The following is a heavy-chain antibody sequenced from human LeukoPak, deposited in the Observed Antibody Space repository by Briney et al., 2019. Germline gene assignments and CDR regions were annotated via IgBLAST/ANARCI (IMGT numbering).Heavy chain of an antibody. J-gene: IGHJ3*02. CDR2: IYHSGST. Sequence: SQTLSLTCAVSGGSISSGGYSWSWLRQPPGKGLEWLGYIYHSGSTYYNPSLKSRVTISVDRSKNQFSLKLSSVTAADTAVYYCARAGYDFWSGYRRAFDIWGQGTMVTVSS. CDR1: GGSISSGGYS. CDR3: ARAGYDFWSGYRRAFDI. V-gene: IGHV4-30-2*01. D-gene: IGHD3-3*01.